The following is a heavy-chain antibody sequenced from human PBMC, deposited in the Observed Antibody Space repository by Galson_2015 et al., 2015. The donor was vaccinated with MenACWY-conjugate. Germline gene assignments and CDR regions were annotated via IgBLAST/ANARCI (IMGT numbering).Heavy chain of an antibody. CDR2: IKSKTDGGTT. CDR3: TGTTVTDYYYYGMDV. V-gene: IGHV3-15*01. CDR1: GFTFSNAW. D-gene: IGHD4-17*01. J-gene: IGHJ6*02. Sequence: SLRLSCAASGFTFSNAWMSWVRQAPGKGLEWVGRIKSKTDGGTTDYAAPVKGRFTISRDDSKNTLYLQMNSLKTEDTAVYYCTGTTVTDYYYYGMDVWGQGTTVTVSS.